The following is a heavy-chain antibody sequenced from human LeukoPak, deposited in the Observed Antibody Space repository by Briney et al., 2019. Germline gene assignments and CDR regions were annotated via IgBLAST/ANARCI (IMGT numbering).Heavy chain of an antibody. CDR1: GGTFSSYA. J-gene: IGHJ4*02. CDR3: ATRSSRPFDY. D-gene: IGHD6-13*01. V-gene: IGHV1-69*01. CDR2: IIPIFGTA. Sequence: ASVKVSCKASGGTFSSYAISWVRQAPGQGLEWKGGIIPIFGTANYAQKFQGRVTITADESTSTAYMELSSLRSEDTAVYYCATRSSRPFDYWGQGTLVTVSS.